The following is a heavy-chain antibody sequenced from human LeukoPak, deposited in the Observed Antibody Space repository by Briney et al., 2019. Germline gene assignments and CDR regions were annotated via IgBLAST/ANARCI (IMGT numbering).Heavy chain of an antibody. J-gene: IGHJ4*02. CDR3: ARDSNYPYYFDY. D-gene: IGHD4/OR15-4a*01. CDR2: IYYSGST. Sequence: PSETLSLTCTVSGGSISSYYWSCIRQPPGKGLEWIGYIYYSGSTNYNPSLKSRVTISVDTSNNQFSLKLSSVTAADTAVYYCARDSNYPYYFDYWGQGTVVTVSS. V-gene: IGHV4-59*01. CDR1: GGSISSYY.